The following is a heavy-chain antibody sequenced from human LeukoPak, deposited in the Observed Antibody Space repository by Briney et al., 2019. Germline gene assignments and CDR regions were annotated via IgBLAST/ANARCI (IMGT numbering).Heavy chain of an antibody. D-gene: IGHD6-19*01. CDR3: ARLGYSSGWYPPYYFDY. J-gene: IGHJ4*02. V-gene: IGHV4-39*01. CDR2: IYYSGST. CDR1: GGSISSSSYY. Sequence: PSETLSLTCTVSGGSISSSSYYWGWIRQPPGKGLEWIGSIYYSGSTYYNPSLKSRVTISVDTSKNQFSLKLSSVTAADTAVYYCARLGYSSGWYPPYYFDYWGQGTLVTVSS.